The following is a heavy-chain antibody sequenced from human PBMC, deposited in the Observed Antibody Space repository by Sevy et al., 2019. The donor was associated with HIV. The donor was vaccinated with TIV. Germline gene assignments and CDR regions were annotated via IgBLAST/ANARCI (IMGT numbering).Heavy chain of an antibody. CDR2: IYHSGST. CDR3: ARIGPSMTTVTTEWFDP. V-gene: IGHV4-38-2*01. Sequence: SETLSLTCAVSGYSISSGYYWGWIRQPPGKGLEWIGSIYHSGSTYYNPSLKSRVTISVDTSKNQFSLKLRSVTAADTAVYYCARIGPSMTTVTTEWFDPWGQGTLVTVSS. CDR1: GYSISSGYY. D-gene: IGHD4-17*01. J-gene: IGHJ5*02.